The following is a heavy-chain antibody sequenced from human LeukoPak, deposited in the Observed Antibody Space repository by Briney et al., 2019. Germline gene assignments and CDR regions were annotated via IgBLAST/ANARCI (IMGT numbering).Heavy chain of an antibody. CDR3: ARGYYYDSSGYYPAFDI. V-gene: IGHV4-59*01. CDR1: GGSISSYY. D-gene: IGHD3-22*01. Sequence: SETLSLTCTVSGGSISSYYWRWVRQPPGKGLEWIGYIYYSGSTNYNPSLKSRVIIAVDTSKNQFSLKLSSVTAADTAVYYCARGYYYDSSGYYPAFDIWGQGTMVTVSS. J-gene: IGHJ3*02. CDR2: IYYSGST.